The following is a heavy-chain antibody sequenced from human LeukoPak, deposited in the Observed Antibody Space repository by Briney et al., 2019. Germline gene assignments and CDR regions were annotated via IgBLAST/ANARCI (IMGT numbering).Heavy chain of an antibody. J-gene: IGHJ6*03. CDR3: ARASISTDFWSGYYTGIGYYYYYMDV. V-gene: IGHV3-66*02. D-gene: IGHD3-3*01. Sequence: GGSLRLSCAASGFTVSSNYMSWVRQAPGKGLEWCSVIYSGGSTYYADSVKGRFTISRDNSKNTLYLQMNSLRAEDTAVYYCARASISTDFWSGYYTGIGYYYYYMDVWGKGTTVTVSS. CDR1: GFTVSSNY. CDR2: IYSGGST.